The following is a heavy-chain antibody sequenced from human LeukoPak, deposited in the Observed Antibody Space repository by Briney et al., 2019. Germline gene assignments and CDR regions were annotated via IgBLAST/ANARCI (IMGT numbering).Heavy chain of an antibody. CDR2: ICYTGNS. V-gene: IGHV4-59*08. Sequence: SETLSLTCTVSGGPFGSYCWTWIRQPPGKGLEWLAYICYTGNSDSNPSLKSRVTISVDTPKSQFSLELSSVTAADTAVYYCARQYLRGVLDPWGQGTLVSVTS. CDR3: ARQYLRGVLDP. J-gene: IGHJ5*02. D-gene: IGHD3-10*01. CDR1: GGPFGSYC.